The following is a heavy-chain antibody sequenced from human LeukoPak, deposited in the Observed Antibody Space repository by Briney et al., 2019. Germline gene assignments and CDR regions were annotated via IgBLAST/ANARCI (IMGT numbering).Heavy chain of an antibody. CDR2: INWNGGST. Sequence: GGSLRLSCAASGFTFDDYGMSWVRQAPGKGLEWVSGINWNGGSTGYADSVKGRFTISRDNTKNSLYLQMNSLRAEDTAVYYCARGGTITWVEDYWGQGTLVTVSS. CDR3: ARGGTITWVEDY. V-gene: IGHV3-20*04. CDR1: GFTFDDYG. J-gene: IGHJ4*02. D-gene: IGHD3-16*01.